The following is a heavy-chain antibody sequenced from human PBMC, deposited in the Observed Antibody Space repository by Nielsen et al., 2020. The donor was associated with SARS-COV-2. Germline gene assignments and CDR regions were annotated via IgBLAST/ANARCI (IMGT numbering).Heavy chain of an antibody. V-gene: IGHV1-18*01. CDR2: ISAYNGNT. J-gene: IGHJ6*02. Sequence: ASVKVSCKASGYTFTSYGISWVRQAPGQGLEWMGWISAYNGNTNYAQKLQGRVTMTTDTSTSTAYMELSSLRSEDTAVYYCARYSEADGSYGMDVWGQGTTVTVSS. D-gene: IGHD1-26*01. CDR3: ARYSEADGSYGMDV. CDR1: GYTFTSYG.